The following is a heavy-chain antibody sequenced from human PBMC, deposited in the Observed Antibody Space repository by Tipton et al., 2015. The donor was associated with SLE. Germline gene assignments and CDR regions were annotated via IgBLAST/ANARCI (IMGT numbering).Heavy chain of an antibody. CDR3: ARDITGLSNYAMDV. V-gene: IGHV3-74*01. J-gene: IGHJ6*02. CDR1: GFTFNRYW. CDR2: IDSDGTIT. Sequence: GSLRLSCAASGFTFNRYWMHWVRQAPGKGLMWVSRIDSDGTITNYADTVKGRFTISRDNAKDTLYLQMNSLRAEDTAVYYCARDITGLSNYAMDVWGRGTTVTVSS. D-gene: IGHD1-20*01.